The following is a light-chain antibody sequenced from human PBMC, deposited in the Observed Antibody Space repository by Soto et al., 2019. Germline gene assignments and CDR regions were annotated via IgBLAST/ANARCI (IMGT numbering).Light chain of an antibody. V-gene: IGKV3-15*01. J-gene: IGKJ4*01. CDR3: QQYNNWPLT. CDR2: GAS. CDR1: QGVSSN. Sequence: EKVMTQSPATLSVSPGERATLSCRASQGVSSNLAWYQQKPGQAPRLLIYGASTRATGIPARFSGSGSGTEFTLTISSLQSEDFAVYYCQQYNNWPLTFGGGTKV.